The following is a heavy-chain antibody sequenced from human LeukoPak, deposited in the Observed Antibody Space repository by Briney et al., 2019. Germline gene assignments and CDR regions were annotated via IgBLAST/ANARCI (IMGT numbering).Heavy chain of an antibody. D-gene: IGHD2-15*01. Sequence: GASVKVSCKASGYTFTGYYMHWVRQAPGHGLEWMGWINPNSGGTNYAQKFQGRVTMTRDTSISTAYMELSRLRSDDTAVYYCARSSYCSGGSCYGRLSDYWGQGTLVTVSS. CDR3: ARSSYCSGGSCYGRLSDY. CDR1: GYTFTGYY. J-gene: IGHJ4*02. V-gene: IGHV1-2*02. CDR2: INPNSGGT.